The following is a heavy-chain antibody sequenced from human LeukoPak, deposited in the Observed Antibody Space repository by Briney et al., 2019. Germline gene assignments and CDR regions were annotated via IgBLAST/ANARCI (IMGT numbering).Heavy chain of an antibody. V-gene: IGHV3-30*18. J-gene: IGHJ4*02. CDR2: ISYDGSNK. Sequence: QPRRSLRLSCAASGFTFSSYGMHWVRQAPGKGLEWVAVISYDGSNKYCADSVKGRFTISRDNSKNTLYLQMNSLRAEDTAVYYCAKQSGADRGHLDFWGQGTLVTVSS. CDR1: GFTFSSYG. CDR3: AKQSGADRGHLDF. D-gene: IGHD4/OR15-4a*01.